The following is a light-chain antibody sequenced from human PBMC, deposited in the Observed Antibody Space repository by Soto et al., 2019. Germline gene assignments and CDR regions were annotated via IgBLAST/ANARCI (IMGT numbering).Light chain of an antibody. V-gene: IGLV2-8*01. CDR1: SSDVGGYNY. CDR3: SSYAGSNNNF. CDR2: EVS. J-gene: IGLJ1*01. Sequence: QSALTQPPSASGSPGQSVTISCTGTSSDVGGYNYVSWYQHHPGKAPKLMIYEVSKRPSGVHHRFSGSKSGNTSSLTVSGLEAEDEADYYCSSYAGSNNNFFGTGTKLTVL.